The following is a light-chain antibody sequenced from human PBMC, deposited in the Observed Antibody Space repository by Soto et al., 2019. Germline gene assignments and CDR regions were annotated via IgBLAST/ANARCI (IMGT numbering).Light chain of an antibody. CDR3: QQTHSLART. CDR1: QSIGTH. V-gene: IGKV1-39*01. CDR2: AAS. Sequence: DIEMTQSPSSLSTSVGDRVTITCRASQSIGTHLNWYQQKPGKAPSLLIYAASTLHSGVPSRFSGSGSGTDFTLTITSLQPEDFATYYCQQTHSLARTFGQGTKVDIK. J-gene: IGKJ1*01.